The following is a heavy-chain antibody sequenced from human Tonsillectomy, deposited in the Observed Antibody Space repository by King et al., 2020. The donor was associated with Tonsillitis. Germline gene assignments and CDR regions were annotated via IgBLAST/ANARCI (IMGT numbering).Heavy chain of an antibody. Sequence: VQLVESGGGLVQPGGSLRLSCAASGFTFSSYWMSWVRQAPGKGLEWVANIKQDGSEKYYVDAVKGRFTISRDNAKNPLYLQMNSLRAEDTAVYYCARDTAGYSSGWYVGGLDYWGQGTLVTVSS. J-gene: IGHJ4*02. CDR1: GFTFSSYW. V-gene: IGHV3-7*01. CDR3: ARDTAGYSSGWYVGGLDY. D-gene: IGHD6-19*01. CDR2: IKQDGSEK.